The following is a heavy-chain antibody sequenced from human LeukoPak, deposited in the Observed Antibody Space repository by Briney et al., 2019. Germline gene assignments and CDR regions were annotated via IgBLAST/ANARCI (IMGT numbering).Heavy chain of an antibody. V-gene: IGHV3-48*01. Sequence: GGSLRLSCAASGFTFSSHNMDWVRQAPGKGLEWVSCISYGSGPVYYADSVQGRFTISRDNAQNSLYLQMDSLRAEDTAVYYCATHGYSELRYFDWSTNEWGQGTLVTVSS. J-gene: IGHJ4*02. CDR1: GFTFSSHN. D-gene: IGHD3-9*01. CDR3: ATHGYSELRYFDWSTNE. CDR2: ISYGSGPV.